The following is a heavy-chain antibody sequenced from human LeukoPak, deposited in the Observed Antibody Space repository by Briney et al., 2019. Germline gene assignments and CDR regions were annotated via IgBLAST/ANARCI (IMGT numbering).Heavy chain of an antibody. J-gene: IGHJ4*02. D-gene: IGHD6-13*01. Sequence: GGSLRLSCAASGFTFSNYAVSWVRQAPGKGLEWVANIKQDGSEKYYVDSVKGRFTISRDSAKNSLYLQMNSLRAEDTAVYYCAREQQLDVWGQGTLVTVSS. CDR3: AREQQLDV. CDR2: IKQDGSEK. V-gene: IGHV3-7*01. CDR1: GFTFSNYA.